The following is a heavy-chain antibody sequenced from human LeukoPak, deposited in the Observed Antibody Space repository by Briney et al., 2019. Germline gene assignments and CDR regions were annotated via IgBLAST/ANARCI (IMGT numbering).Heavy chain of an antibody. Sequence: KDGESLKISCKGSGYSFTTYWIGWVRQMPGKGLEWMGIIYPGDSDTRYSPSFQGQVTISADKSISTAYLQWSSLKASDTAMYYCARQGVDSQRPYYYDYWGQGTLVTVSS. CDR2: IYPGDSDT. J-gene: IGHJ4*02. CDR3: ARQGVDSQRPYYYDY. CDR1: GYSFTTYW. D-gene: IGHD3-9*01. V-gene: IGHV5-51*01.